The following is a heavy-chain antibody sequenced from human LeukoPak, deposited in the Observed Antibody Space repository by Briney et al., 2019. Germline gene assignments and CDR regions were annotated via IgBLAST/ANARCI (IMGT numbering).Heavy chain of an antibody. V-gene: IGHV3-30*18. CDR2: ISYDGSNK. Sequence: PGRSLRLSCAASGFTFSSYGMHWVRQAQGKGLEWGAVISYDGSNKYYADAVKGRFTISRDNSKNTLYLQMTSLRAEDTAVYYCAKESGDVLRYFDWLLYDRGYGMDVWGQGTTVTVSS. CDR1: GFTFSSYG. J-gene: IGHJ6*02. CDR3: AKESGDVLRYFDWLLYDRGYGMDV. D-gene: IGHD3-9*01.